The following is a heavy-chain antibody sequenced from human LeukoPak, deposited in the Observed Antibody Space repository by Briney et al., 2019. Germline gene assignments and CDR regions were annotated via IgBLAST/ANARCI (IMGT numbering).Heavy chain of an antibody. CDR2: VDNDGTDT. V-gene: IGHV3-74*01. D-gene: IGHD3/OR15-3a*01. CDR1: GFTFSDYW. CDR3: ARSLWTSLSIQYYFDS. J-gene: IGHJ4*02. Sequence: PGGSLRLSCAASGFTFSDYWMRWVRQAPGKGLVWVSHVDNDGTDTTYADSVKGRFIISRDNAKNTLYLQMNSLTPEDTAVYYCARSLWTSLSIQYYFDSGGQGPLVTVS.